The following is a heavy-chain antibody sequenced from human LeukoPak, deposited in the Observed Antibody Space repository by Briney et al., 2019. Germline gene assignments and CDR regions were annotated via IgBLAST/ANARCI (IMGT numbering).Heavy chain of an antibody. Sequence: ASETLSLTCTVSGVSISSYYWSWIRQPPGKGLEWIGYIYYSGSTNYTPSLKSRVTISVDTSKNQFSLKLSSVTAADTAVYYCARHAPLIGAFDIWGQGTMDTVSS. V-gene: IGHV4-59*08. CDR3: ARHAPLIGAFDI. CDR2: IYYSGST. CDR1: GVSISSYY. D-gene: IGHD3-10*01. J-gene: IGHJ3*02.